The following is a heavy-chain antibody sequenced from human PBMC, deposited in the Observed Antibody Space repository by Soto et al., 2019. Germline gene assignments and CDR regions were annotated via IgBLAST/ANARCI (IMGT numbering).Heavy chain of an antibody. CDR3: ARDLGPPNWFDS. V-gene: IGHV1-18*01. Sequence: QVQLVQSGAEMKQPGASVKVSCKTSGYAFSGYRLSWVRLGPGQGLEWMGWISGYNGNTDYAQKFQGRVTMTTDTSTSTAYMELRSLRSDDTAVYYCARDLGPPNWFDSWGQGTLVTVSS. J-gene: IGHJ5*01. D-gene: IGHD2-8*01. CDR1: GYAFSGYR. CDR2: ISGYNGNT.